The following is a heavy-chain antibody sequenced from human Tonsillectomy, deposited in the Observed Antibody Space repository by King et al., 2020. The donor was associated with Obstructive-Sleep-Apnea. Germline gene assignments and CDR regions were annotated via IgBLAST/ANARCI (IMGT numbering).Heavy chain of an antibody. D-gene: IGHD2-2*01. CDR3: AKDRGSGYCSSASCPGNFDY. Sequence: VQLVESGGGVVQPGRSLRLSCAASGFTFSSCGMHWVRQTPGKGLEWVALISYDGSDKFYADSVKGRFTISRDNSKNSLFLQVGSLRAEDTAVYYCAKDRGSGYCSSASCPGNFDYWGQGTPVTVSS. J-gene: IGHJ4*02. CDR1: GFTFSSCG. CDR2: ISYDGSDK. V-gene: IGHV3-30*18.